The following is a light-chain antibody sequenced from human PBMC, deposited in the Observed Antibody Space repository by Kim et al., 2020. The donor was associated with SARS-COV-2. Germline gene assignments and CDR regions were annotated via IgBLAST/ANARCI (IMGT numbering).Light chain of an antibody. J-gene: IGLJ3*02. CDR1: SSDVGGYNL. Sequence: QSALTQPASVSGSPGQSVTLSCTGTSSDVGGYNLVSWYQQHPGKAPKLMIYEVSKRPSGVSNRFSGSKSGNTASLTVSGLQPEDEADYYCSSFTSSNTLLFGGGTRLTVL. CDR3: SSFTSSNTLL. CDR2: EVS. V-gene: IGLV2-14*02.